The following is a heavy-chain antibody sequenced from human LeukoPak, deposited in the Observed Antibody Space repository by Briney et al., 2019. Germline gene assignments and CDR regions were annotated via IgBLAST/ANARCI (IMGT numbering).Heavy chain of an antibody. CDR3: ARSVGYCSSTSCSFDS. Sequence: GGSLRLSCAASGFTFSSYTMTWVRQAPGKGLEWVSSISSSSSYIYSADSVKGRFTISRDNAKNSLYLQMNSLRAEDTAVYYCARSVGYCSSTSCSFDSWGQGTLVTVSS. CDR2: ISSSSSYI. CDR1: GFTFSSYT. D-gene: IGHD2-2*03. V-gene: IGHV3-21*01. J-gene: IGHJ4*02.